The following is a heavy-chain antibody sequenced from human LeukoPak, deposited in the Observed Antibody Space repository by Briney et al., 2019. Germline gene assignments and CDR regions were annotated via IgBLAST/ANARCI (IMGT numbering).Heavy chain of an antibody. CDR2: ISAYNGNT. Sequence: GASVKVSCKASGYTFTSYGISWVRQAPGQGLEGMGWISAYNGNTNYAQKLQGRVTMTTDTSTSTAYMELRSLRSDDTAVYYCARGRITMIVVVDAFDIWGQGTMVTVSS. CDR3: ARGRITMIVVVDAFDI. CDR1: GYTFTSYG. D-gene: IGHD3-22*01. V-gene: IGHV1-18*01. J-gene: IGHJ3*02.